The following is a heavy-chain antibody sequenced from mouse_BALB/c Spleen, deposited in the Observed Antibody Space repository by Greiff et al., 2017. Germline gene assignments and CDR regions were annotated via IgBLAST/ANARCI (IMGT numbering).Heavy chain of an antibody. CDR3: ARGGDGNYD. CDR1: GFTFSSYT. D-gene: IGHD2-1*01. V-gene: IGHV5-6-5*01. CDR2: ISSGGST. J-gene: IGHJ2*01. Sequence: EVQLVESGGGLVKPGGSLKLSCAASGFTFSSYTMSWVRQTPEKRLEWVASISSGGSTYYPDSVKGRFTISRDNARNILYLQMSSLRSEDTAMYYCARGGDGNYDWGQGTTLTVSS.